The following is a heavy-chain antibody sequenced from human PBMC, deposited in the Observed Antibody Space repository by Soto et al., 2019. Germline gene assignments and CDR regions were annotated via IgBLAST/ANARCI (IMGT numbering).Heavy chain of an antibody. J-gene: IGHJ4*02. D-gene: IGHD3-10*01. CDR2: MSGSGGST. CDR1: GFTSSTYA. CDR3: MNLYSYGSGSYYK. Sequence: EVQLLESGGGLVQPGGSLRLSCAASGFTSSTYAMSWVRQAPGKGLEWVSGMSGSGGSTYYADSVKGRFTISRDNSKNTLYLQMNSLRAEDTAVYYCMNLYSYGSGSYYKWGQGTLVTVSS. V-gene: IGHV3-23*01.